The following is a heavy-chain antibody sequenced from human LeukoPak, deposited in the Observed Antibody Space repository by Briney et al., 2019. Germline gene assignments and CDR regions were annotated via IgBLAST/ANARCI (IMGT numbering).Heavy chain of an antibody. CDR2: ISGGGNST. Sequence: PGGSLRLSCAASGFTFSNYAMSWVRQAPGKGLEWVSAISGGGNSTYYADSVKGRFTISRDNSMNTLYLQMNSLRAEDTAVYYCAKDWRFGELSRNFDYWGQGTLVTVSS. V-gene: IGHV3-23*01. CDR3: AKDWRFGELSRNFDY. CDR1: GFTFSNYA. J-gene: IGHJ4*02. D-gene: IGHD3-10*01.